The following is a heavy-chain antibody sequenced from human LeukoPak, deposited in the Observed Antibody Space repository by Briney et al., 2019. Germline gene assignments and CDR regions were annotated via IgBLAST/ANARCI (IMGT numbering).Heavy chain of an antibody. D-gene: IGHD4-17*01. V-gene: IGHV4-30-2*01. CDR1: GGSISSGGYS. Sequence: PSETLSLTCAVSGGSISSGGYSWSWIRQPPGKGLEWIGYIYHSGSTYYNPSLKSRVTIPVDRSKNQFSLKLSSVTAADTAVYYCARGRAKSPLRMYYYGMDVWGQGTTVTVSS. CDR3: ARGRAKSPLRMYYYGMDV. J-gene: IGHJ6*02. CDR2: IYHSGST.